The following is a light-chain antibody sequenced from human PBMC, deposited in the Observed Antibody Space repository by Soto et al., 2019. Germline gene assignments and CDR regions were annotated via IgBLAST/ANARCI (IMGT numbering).Light chain of an antibody. CDR2: RNN. V-gene: IGLV1-44*01. Sequence: QSVLTQPPSASGTPGQRVTISCSGGSSNIGSHPVNWYQHLPGTAPKLLIYRNNQRPSGVPDRLSGSMSGTSASLAISGLQSGYESNYYCAAWDASLNGPVFGGGTKLTVL. CDR3: AAWDASLNGPV. CDR1: SSNIGSHP. J-gene: IGLJ2*01.